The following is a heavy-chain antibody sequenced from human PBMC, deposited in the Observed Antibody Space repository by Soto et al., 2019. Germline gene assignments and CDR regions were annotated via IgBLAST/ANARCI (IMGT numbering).Heavy chain of an antibody. Sequence: GGSLRLSCAASGFTFSSYAMHWVRQAPGKGLEWVAVISYDGSNKYYADSVKGRFTIPRDNSKNTLYLQMNSLRAEDTAVYYCARDRGFLEWLLYYFDYWGQGTLVTVSS. CDR3: ARDRGFLEWLLYYFDY. CDR2: ISYDGSNK. D-gene: IGHD3-3*01. J-gene: IGHJ4*02. CDR1: GFTFSSYA. V-gene: IGHV3-30-3*01.